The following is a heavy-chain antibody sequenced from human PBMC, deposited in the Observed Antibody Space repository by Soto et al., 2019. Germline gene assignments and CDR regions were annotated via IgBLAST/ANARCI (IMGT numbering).Heavy chain of an antibody. J-gene: IGHJ4*02. CDR1: GYTFTSYG. V-gene: IGHV1-18*01. Sequence: ASVKVSCKASGYTFTSYGISWVRQAPGQGLEWMGWISAYNGNTNYAQKLQGRVTMTTDTSTSTAYMELRSLRSDDTAVYYCARDFAYYYDSSGYYYSRFDYWGQGTLVTVSS. CDR2: ISAYNGNT. D-gene: IGHD3-22*01. CDR3: ARDFAYYYDSSGYYYSRFDY.